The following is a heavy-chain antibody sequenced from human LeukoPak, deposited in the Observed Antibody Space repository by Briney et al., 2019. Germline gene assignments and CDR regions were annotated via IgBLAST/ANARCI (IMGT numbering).Heavy chain of an antibody. CDR3: ASGRTIFYYYMDV. CDR1: GYTFTNFG. J-gene: IGHJ6*03. V-gene: IGHV1-18*01. D-gene: IGHD3-3*02. CDR2: ISGYNGDT. Sequence: GASVKVSCKASGYTFTNFGLTWVRQAPGQGLEWMGWISGYNGDTNYAQKFQGRVTMTTDTSTTTAYMELRSLRSDDTAVYYCASGRTIFYYYMDVWGKGTTVTISS.